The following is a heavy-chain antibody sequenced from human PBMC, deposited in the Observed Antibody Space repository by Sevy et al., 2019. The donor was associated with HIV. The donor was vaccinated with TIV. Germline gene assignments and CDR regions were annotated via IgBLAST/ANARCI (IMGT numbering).Heavy chain of an antibody. V-gene: IGHV3-23*01. Sequence: GGSLRLSCAASGFTFSSYAMSWVRQAPGKGLEWVSGISGSGGSTYYADSVKGRFTISRDNSKNTLYLQMNSLRAEDTAVYYCAKGTTVTPAYYYYGMDVWAKGPRSPSP. J-gene: IGHJ6*02. CDR1: GFTFSSYA. D-gene: IGHD4-17*01. CDR3: AKGTTVTPAYYYYGMDV. CDR2: ISGSGGST.